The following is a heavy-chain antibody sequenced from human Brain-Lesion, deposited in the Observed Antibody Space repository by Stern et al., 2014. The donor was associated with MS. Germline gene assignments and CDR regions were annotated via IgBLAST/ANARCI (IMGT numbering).Heavy chain of an antibody. Sequence: VQLEESGPGLVKPSETLSLTCTVSGGSIGRSSYYWGWIRQPPGKGLEWIGNIFYTGSTFYDPSLKSRVTISVDTSTNHFSLSLNSVTAADTAVYYCARGAGVFDSWGQGTLVTVSP. CDR1: GGSIGRSSYY. CDR3: ARGAGVFDS. J-gene: IGHJ4*02. D-gene: IGHD6-19*01. CDR2: IFYTGST. V-gene: IGHV4-39*02.